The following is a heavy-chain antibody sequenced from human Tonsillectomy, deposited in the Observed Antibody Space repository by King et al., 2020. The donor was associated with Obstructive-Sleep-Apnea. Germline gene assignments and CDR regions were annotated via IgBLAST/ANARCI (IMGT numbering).Heavy chain of an antibody. J-gene: IGHJ6*02. V-gene: IGHV4-39*07. D-gene: IGHD2-2*01. CDR2: IYYSVST. CDR3: AREGDIVVVPAANMDV. Sequence: VQLQESGPGLVKPSETLSLTCTVSGGPISSSSYYWGWIRQPPGKGLEWIGSIYYSVSTYYNPSLKSRVTISVDTSKNQFSLKLSSVTAADTAVYYCAREGDIVVVPAANMDVWGQGTTVTFSS. CDR1: GGPISSSSYY.